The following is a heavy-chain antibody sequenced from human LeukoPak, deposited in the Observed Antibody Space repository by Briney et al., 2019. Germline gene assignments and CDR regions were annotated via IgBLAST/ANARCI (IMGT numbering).Heavy chain of an antibody. Sequence: SETLSLTCTVSGYSISSGYYWGWIRQPPGRGLEWIATIYHSESPYYNPSLKSRVTISVDTSKNQFSLKLRSLTAADTAVYYCARVYTGSSWDYYYYMDVWGKGTTVTVSS. D-gene: IGHD6-13*01. J-gene: IGHJ6*03. CDR3: ARVYTGSSWDYYYYMDV. CDR1: GYSISSGYY. V-gene: IGHV4-38-2*02. CDR2: IYHSESP.